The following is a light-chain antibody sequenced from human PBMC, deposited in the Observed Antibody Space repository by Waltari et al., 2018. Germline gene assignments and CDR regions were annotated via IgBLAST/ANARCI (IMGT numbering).Light chain of an antibody. V-gene: IGKV1-39*01. CDR3: QQSYSFPRT. Sequence: DIQMTQSPSSLPASVGDRVTITCRAGQSISSYLNWYPQKPGKAPKLLIYAASNLQSGVPSRFSGSGSGTEFTLTISSLQPEDFATYYCQQSYSFPRTFGQGTKLEIK. J-gene: IGKJ2*01. CDR1: QSISSY. CDR2: AAS.